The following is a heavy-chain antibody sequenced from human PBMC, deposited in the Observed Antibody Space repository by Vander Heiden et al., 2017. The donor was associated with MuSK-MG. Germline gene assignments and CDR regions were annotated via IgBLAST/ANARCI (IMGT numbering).Heavy chain of an antibody. CDR2: IIPIFGTA. CDR1: GGTFSGYA. D-gene: IGHD2-2*03. Sequence: QVQLVQSGAEVKKPGSSVQVFCKASGGTFSGYAISWVRQAPGQGLEWMGGIIPIFGTANDAQKFQGRVTITADESTSTAYMELSSLRSEDTAVYYCARDGYCSSTSCYWFDPWGQGTLVTVSS. V-gene: IGHV1-69*01. J-gene: IGHJ5*02. CDR3: ARDGYCSSTSCYWFDP.